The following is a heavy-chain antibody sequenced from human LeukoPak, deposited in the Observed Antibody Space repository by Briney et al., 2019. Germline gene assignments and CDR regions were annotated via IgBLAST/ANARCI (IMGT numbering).Heavy chain of an antibody. CDR3: ARGSPYSSPLYYYYYYYMDV. CDR1: GFTSDVYG. CDR2: INWNGGST. V-gene: IGHV3-20*01. J-gene: IGHJ6*03. Sequence: PGGSLRLSCAASGFTSDVYGMSCVRHAPGKGLECVSGINWNGGSTGYADSVKGRFTISRDNAKNSLYLQMNSLRAEDTALYHCARGSPYSSPLYYYYYYYMDVWGKGTTVTVSS. D-gene: IGHD6-19*01.